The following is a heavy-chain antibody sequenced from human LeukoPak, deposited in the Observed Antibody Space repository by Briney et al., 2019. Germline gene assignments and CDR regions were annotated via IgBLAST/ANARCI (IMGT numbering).Heavy chain of an antibody. D-gene: IGHD6-13*01. CDR2: ISSSSSYI. Sequence: GGSLRLSCAASGFTFSSYSMNWVRQAPGKGLEWVSSISSSSSYIYYADSVKGRFTISRDNAENSLYLQMNSLRAEDTAVYYCARQRLWAAGHYGMDVWGQGTTVTVSS. CDR1: GFTFSSYS. V-gene: IGHV3-21*01. J-gene: IGHJ6*02. CDR3: ARQRLWAAGHYGMDV.